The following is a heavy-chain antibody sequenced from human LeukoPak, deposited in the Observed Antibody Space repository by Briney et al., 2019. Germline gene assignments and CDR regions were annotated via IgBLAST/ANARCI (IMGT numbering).Heavy chain of an antibody. Sequence: SETLSLTCTVSGGSISSSSYYWGWIRQPPGKGLEWIGYIYYSGSTNYDPSLKSRVTISVDTSKNQFSLKLSSVTAADTAVYYCASSNGDYDLSFDYWGQGTLVTVSS. D-gene: IGHD4-17*01. J-gene: IGHJ4*02. CDR1: GGSISSSSYY. V-gene: IGHV4-61*05. CDR3: ASSNGDYDLSFDY. CDR2: IYYSGST.